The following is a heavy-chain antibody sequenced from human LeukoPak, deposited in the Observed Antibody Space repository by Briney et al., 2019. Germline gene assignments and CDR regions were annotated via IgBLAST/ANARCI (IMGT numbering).Heavy chain of an antibody. D-gene: IGHD2-8*02. J-gene: IGHJ4*02. CDR1: GDSISNGVKY. CDR2: IYHSGRS. Sequence: SETLSLTCTVSGDSISNGVKYWSWIRQHPGRGLEWIGYIYHSGRSYYNPSLKSRITMSVDTSKNQFSLNLSSVTAADTAVYYCARDQVECTGGTCQSRVGFDFWGQGTLVTVSS. V-gene: IGHV4-31*03. CDR3: ARDQVECTGGTCQSRVGFDF.